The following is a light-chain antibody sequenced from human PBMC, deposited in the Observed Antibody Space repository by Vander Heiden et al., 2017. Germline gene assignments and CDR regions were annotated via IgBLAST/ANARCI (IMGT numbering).Light chain of an antibody. CDR1: SSDIGGYNY. CDR3: NSYTSSSTRV. V-gene: IGLV2-14*01. Sequence: QSALTQPASVSGSPGQSLTISCTGTSSDIGGYNYVSWYQQHPGKAPKLMIYDVSNRPSGVSNRFSGSKSGNTASLTISGLQAEDEADYYCNSYTSSSTRVFGGGTKLTVL. J-gene: IGLJ2*01. CDR2: DVS.